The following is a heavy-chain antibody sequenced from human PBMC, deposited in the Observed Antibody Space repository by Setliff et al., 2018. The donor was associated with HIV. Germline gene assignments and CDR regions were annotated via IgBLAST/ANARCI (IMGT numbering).Heavy chain of an antibody. J-gene: IGHJ6*03. V-gene: IGHV5-51*01. Sequence: GESLKISCEASGYTFTNYWIGWVRQMPGKGLEWMGIIYPGDSDIIYSPSFQGQVTISADKSITTAYLQWSSLKAPDTAIYYCVRHRSAVAGTRIGYCYYMDVWGKGTTVTVSS. D-gene: IGHD6-19*01. CDR2: IYPGDSDI. CDR3: VRHRSAVAGTRIGYCYYMDV. CDR1: GYTFTNYW.